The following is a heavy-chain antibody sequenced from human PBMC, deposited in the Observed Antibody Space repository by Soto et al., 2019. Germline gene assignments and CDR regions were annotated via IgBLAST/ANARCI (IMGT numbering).Heavy chain of an antibody. V-gene: IGHV4-30-4*01. D-gene: IGHD3-10*02. CDR3: AVCSLSGMGV. CDR2: IYYSGNT. J-gene: IGHJ6*02. Sequence: QVQLQESGPGLVKPSQTLSLTCSVSGGSISSGYYYWGWVRQPPGKGLGWIGHIYYSGNTYYNPTLKSRLIKSIDTSKLRLFRKAGSAAAAGTVVYYCAVCSLSGMGVWGQGTTVTVSS. CDR1: GGSISSGYYY.